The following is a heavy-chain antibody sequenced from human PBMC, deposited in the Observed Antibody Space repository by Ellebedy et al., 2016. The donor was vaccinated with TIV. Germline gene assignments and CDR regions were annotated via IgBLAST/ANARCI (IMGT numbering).Heavy chain of an antibody. CDR2: INHSGST. J-gene: IGHJ4*02. CDR1: GGSFSGYY. CDR3: ELNYYDSSGYRTIPDY. V-gene: IGHV4-34*01. D-gene: IGHD3-22*01. Sequence: MPSETLSLTCAVYGGSFSGYYWSWIRQPPGKGLEWIGEINHSGSTNYNPSLKSRVTISVDTSKNQFSLKLSSVTAADTAVYYCELNYYDSSGYRTIPDYWGQGTLVTVSS.